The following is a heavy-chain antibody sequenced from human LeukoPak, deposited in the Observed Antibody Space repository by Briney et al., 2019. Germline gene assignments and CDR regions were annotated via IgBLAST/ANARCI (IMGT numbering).Heavy chain of an antibody. CDR2: INHSGST. Sequence: KPSETLSLTCAVYGGSFSGYYWSWIRQPPGKGLEWIGEINHSGSTNYNPSLKSRVTISVDTSKNQFSLKLSSVTAADTAVYYCARPRRGIAALSYWGQGTLVTVSS. CDR3: ARPRRGIAALSY. J-gene: IGHJ4*02. D-gene: IGHD6-25*01. CDR1: GGSFSGYY. V-gene: IGHV4-34*01.